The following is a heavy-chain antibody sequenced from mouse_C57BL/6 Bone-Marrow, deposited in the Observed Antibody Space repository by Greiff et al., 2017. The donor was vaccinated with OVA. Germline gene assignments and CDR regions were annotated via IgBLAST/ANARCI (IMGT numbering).Heavy chain of an antibody. Sequence: QVHVKQSGAELARPGASVKLSCKASGYTFTSYGISWVKQRTGQGLEWIGEIYPRSGNTYYNEKFKGKATLTADKSSSTAYMELRSLTSEDSAVYFCARNSPVVATKAYWGQGTLVTVSA. D-gene: IGHD1-1*01. CDR3: ARNSPVVATKAY. J-gene: IGHJ3*01. CDR1: GYTFTSYG. V-gene: IGHV1-81*01. CDR2: IYPRSGNT.